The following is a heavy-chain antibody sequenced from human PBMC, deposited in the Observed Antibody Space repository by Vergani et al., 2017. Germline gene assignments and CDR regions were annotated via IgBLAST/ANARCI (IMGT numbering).Heavy chain of an antibody. D-gene: IGHD3-16*02. Sequence: QVQLVESGGGVVQPGRSLRLSCAASGFSFSSYGMHWVRQAPGKGLEWVAVISYDGSNKYYADSVKGRFTISRDNSKNTRNLQMNSLRAEDTAGYYCSKTPSGGGIYYYYYYGMDVWGQGTTVTVSS. CDR1: GFSFSSYG. V-gene: IGHV3-30*18. J-gene: IGHJ6*02. CDR3: SKTPSGGGIYYYYYYGMDV. CDR2: ISYDGSNK.